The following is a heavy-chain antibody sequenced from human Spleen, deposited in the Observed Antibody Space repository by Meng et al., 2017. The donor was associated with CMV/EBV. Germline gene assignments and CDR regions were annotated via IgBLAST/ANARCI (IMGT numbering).Heavy chain of an antibody. Sequence: GSLRLSCTVSGASISTSSYYWGWIRLPPGKGLEWIGGVYYSGTTYYNPSLRSRVTISSDTSKNQFSLKLTSVTAADTAVYYCVRDPELLVPAAATYYYYYGMDVWGQGTTVTVSS. V-gene: IGHV4-39*07. J-gene: IGHJ6*02. CDR2: VYYSGTT. D-gene: IGHD2-2*01. CDR1: GASISTSSYY. CDR3: VRDPELLVPAAATYYYYYGMDV.